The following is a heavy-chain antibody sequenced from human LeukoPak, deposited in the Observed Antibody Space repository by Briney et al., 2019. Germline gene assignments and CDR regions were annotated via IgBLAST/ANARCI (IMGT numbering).Heavy chain of an antibody. CDR3: AKGGGYEAQYYYYYLDV. Sequence: GGSLRLSCAASGFTFSSYAMHWVRQAPGKGLEWVAVISYDGSNKYYADSVKGRFTISRDNSKNTLYLQMKSLRAEDTAVYYCAKGGGYEAQYYYYYLDVWGKGTTVTISS. J-gene: IGHJ6*03. V-gene: IGHV3-30*04. CDR2: ISYDGSNK. D-gene: IGHD5-12*01. CDR1: GFTFSSYA.